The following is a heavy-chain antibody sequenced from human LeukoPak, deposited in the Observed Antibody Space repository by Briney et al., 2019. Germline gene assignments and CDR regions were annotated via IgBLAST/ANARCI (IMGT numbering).Heavy chain of an antibody. Sequence: SETLSLTCTVSGGSISSSSYYWGWIRQPPGKGLEWIGSIYYSGSTYYNPSLKSRVTISVDTSKNQFSLKLSSVTAADTAVYYCARVLSSSWYGSWFDPWGQGTLVTVSS. D-gene: IGHD6-13*01. CDR1: GGSISSSSYY. CDR2: IYYSGST. V-gene: IGHV4-39*07. CDR3: ARVLSSSWYGSWFDP. J-gene: IGHJ5*02.